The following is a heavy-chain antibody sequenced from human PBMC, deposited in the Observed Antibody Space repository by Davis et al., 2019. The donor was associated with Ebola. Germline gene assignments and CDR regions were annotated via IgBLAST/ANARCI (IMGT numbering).Heavy chain of an antibody. CDR3: AKDLYFYDTGGYLFDY. CDR2: INPNDGRT. V-gene: IGHV1-46*01. CDR1: GYTFTNYY. Sequence: ASVKVSCKASGYTFTNYYMHWVRQAPGQGLEWMGMINPNDGRTIYAQKFQGRVTVTRDTSTTTVYMDLNSLRAEDTAVYYCAKDLYFYDTGGYLFDYWGQGTLVTVSS. J-gene: IGHJ4*02. D-gene: IGHD3-22*01.